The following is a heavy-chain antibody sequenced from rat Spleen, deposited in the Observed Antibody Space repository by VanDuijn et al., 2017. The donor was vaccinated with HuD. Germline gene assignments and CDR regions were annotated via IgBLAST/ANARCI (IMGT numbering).Heavy chain of an antibody. Sequence: EVQLVESGGGLVQPGRSMKLSCAPSGFTFSGFPMAWVRQAPTKGLEWVATISASGGDTYYRDSVKGRFTISRDNAKSSLYLQMNSLKSEDTATYYCASFITTRAYVMDAWGQGASVTVSS. CDR3: ASFITTRAYVMDA. J-gene: IGHJ4*01. V-gene: IGHV5-46*01. CDR1: GFTFSGFP. D-gene: IGHD1-10*01. CDR2: ISASGGDT.